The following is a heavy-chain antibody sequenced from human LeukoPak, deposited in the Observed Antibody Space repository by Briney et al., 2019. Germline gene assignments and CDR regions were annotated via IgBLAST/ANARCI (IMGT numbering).Heavy chain of an antibody. CDR1: GYSISSGYY. V-gene: IGHV4-38-2*02. CDR3: ARTTIGLLDP. CDR2: IYHSGST. D-gene: IGHD2-8*01. Sequence: NPSEPLSLTCTVSGYSISSGYYWGWIRQPPGQGLEWIGSIYHSGSTYYNPSLKSRVTISVDTSKNQFSLKLSSVTAADTAVYYCARTTIGLLDPWGQGTLVTVSS. J-gene: IGHJ5*02.